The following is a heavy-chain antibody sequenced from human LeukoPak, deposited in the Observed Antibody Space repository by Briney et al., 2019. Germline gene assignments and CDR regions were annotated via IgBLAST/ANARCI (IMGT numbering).Heavy chain of an antibody. CDR2: IRFDATLA. Sequence: GGSLGFSCPAPGFPFRSNAVNWARQAPGTGLGGGAFIRFDATLAYYVDSVKGRFTISRDNSKNTLFLQMNSLRAEDTAVYYCVQCATGTTGRFDYWGQGTLVTVSS. V-gene: IGHV3-30*02. D-gene: IGHD1-1*01. CDR3: VQCATGTTGRFDY. CDR1: GFPFRSNA. J-gene: IGHJ4*02.